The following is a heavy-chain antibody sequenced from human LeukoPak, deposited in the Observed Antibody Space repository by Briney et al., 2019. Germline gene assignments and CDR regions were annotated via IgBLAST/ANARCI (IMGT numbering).Heavy chain of an antibody. CDR2: IKEDGSDK. CDR3: ARGGFSSSWYISRDY. D-gene: IGHD6-13*01. CDR1: AFTFRSYW. Sequence: PGGSLRLSCAASAFTFRSYWMTWVRQAPGKGLQWVANIKEDGSDKYYVDSVKGRFTISRDNAKNSLYLQMNSLRVKDTAVYYCARGGFSSSWYISRDYWGQGTLVTVSS. J-gene: IGHJ4*02. V-gene: IGHV3-7*01.